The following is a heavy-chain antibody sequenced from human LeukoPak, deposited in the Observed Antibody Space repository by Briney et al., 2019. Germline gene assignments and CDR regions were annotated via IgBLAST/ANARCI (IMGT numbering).Heavy chain of an antibody. CDR3: ARDRLTSGSYFFDY. Sequence: GGSLRLSCAASAFTFSDYSMNWVRQAPGKGLEWISYISGRSSTIYYADSVRGRFTISRDNAKNSMYLQMNSLRAEDTAVYYCARDRLTSGSYFFDYWGQGTLVAVSS. CDR2: ISGRSSTI. D-gene: IGHD1-26*01. J-gene: IGHJ4*02. CDR1: AFTFSDYS. V-gene: IGHV3-48*01.